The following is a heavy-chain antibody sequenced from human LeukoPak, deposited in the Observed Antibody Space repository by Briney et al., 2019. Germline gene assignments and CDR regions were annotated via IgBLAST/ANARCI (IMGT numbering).Heavy chain of an antibody. Sequence: ASVKVSCKASGYTFTSYPISWVRHAPGQGLEWMGWITTYNGNTHYAQKLQGRVTMTTETSPSKDYMDLRGLRSDDTAVYYCARGYDYGDYVGDFDYWGQGPLVTVS. CDR2: ITTYNGNT. J-gene: IGHJ4*02. CDR3: ARGYDYGDYVGDFDY. V-gene: IGHV1-18*01. CDR1: GYTFTSYP. D-gene: IGHD4-17*01.